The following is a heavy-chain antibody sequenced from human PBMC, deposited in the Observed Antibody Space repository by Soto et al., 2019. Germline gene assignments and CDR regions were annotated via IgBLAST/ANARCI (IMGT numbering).Heavy chain of an antibody. CDR1: GFTFSSYA. CDR2: ISYDGSNK. Sequence: GGSLRLSCAASGFTFSSYATHWVRQAPGKGLEWVAVISYDGSNKYYADSVKGRFTISRDNSKSTLYLQMNSLRAEDTAVYYCAREETYPIVVVTAIPYYGMGVWGQGTTVTVSS. CDR3: AREETYPIVVVTAIPYYGMGV. D-gene: IGHD2-21*02. J-gene: IGHJ6*02. V-gene: IGHV3-30-3*01.